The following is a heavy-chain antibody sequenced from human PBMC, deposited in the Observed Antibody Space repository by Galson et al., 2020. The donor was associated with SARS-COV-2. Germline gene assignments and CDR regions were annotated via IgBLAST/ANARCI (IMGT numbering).Heavy chain of an antibody. Sequence: GGSLRLSCSVSGFTFSNAWMMWVRQAPGKGLEWVGRIKRKREGGTTDYVAPVKGRFIISRDDSKNTLYLQMNSLKTEDTAVYYCAIRFGGLGYMDVWGKGTTVTVSS. CDR1: GFTFSNAW. J-gene: IGHJ6*03. V-gene: IGHV3-15*01. CDR2: IKRKREGGTT. CDR3: AIRFGGLGYMDV. D-gene: IGHD3-10*01.